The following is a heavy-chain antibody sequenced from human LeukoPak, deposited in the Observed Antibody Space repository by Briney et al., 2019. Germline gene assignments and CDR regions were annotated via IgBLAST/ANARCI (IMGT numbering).Heavy chain of an antibody. V-gene: IGHV3-48*03. CDR1: GFTFSSYE. J-gene: IGHJ6*04. Sequence: PGGSLRLSCAASGFTFSSYEMNGVRHAPGKGLEWFAYISRSGSTIYYADSVKGRFTISRDNAKNSLYLQMNSLRAEDTAVYYCARERMVRGEIYYYYYGMDVWGEGTTVTVSS. D-gene: IGHD3-10*01. CDR3: ARERMVRGEIYYYYYGMDV. CDR2: ISRSGSTI.